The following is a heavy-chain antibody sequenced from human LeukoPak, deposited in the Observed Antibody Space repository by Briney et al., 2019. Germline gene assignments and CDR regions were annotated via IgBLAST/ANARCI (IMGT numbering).Heavy chain of an antibody. D-gene: IGHD2-15*01. V-gene: IGHV4-34*01. Sequence: SETLSLTCTVSGGSISSYYWSWIRQPPGKGLEWIGEINHSGSTNYNPSLKSRVTISVDTSKNQFSLKLSSVTAADTAVYYCARGRANFVVVVAARRYFDLWGRGTLVTVSS. CDR2: INHSGST. CDR1: GGSISSYY. J-gene: IGHJ2*01. CDR3: ARGRANFVVVVAARRYFDL.